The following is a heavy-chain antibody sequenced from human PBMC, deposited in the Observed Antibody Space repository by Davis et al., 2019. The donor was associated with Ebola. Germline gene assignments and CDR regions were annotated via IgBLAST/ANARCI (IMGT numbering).Heavy chain of an antibody. CDR1: GFTFSSYS. CDR3: SGSYYVSGWY. CDR2: ISGSGGST. V-gene: IGHV3-23*01. Sequence: GESLKISCAASGFTFSSYSMNWVRQAPGKGLEWVSTISGSGGSTYFADSVKGRFTISRDNSKNTLYLQMNSLRVEDTAVYYCSGSYYVSGWYWGQGALVTVSS. D-gene: IGHD1-26*01. J-gene: IGHJ4*02.